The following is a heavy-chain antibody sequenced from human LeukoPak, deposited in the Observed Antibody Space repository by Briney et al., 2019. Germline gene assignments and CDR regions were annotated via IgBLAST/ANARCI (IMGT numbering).Heavy chain of an antibody. CDR2: ISYDGSNK. V-gene: IGHV3-30-3*01. Sequence: PGGSLRLSCAASGFTFSSYSMHWVRQAPGKGLEWVAVISYDGSNKYYADSVKGRFTISRDNSKNSLYLQMNSLRAEDTAVYYCARSIGMIVVVTDAFDIWGQGTMVTVSS. D-gene: IGHD3-22*01. J-gene: IGHJ3*02. CDR1: GFTFSSYS. CDR3: ARSIGMIVVVTDAFDI.